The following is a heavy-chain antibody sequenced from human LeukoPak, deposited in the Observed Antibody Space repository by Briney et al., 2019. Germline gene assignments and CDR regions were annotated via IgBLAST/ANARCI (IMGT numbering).Heavy chain of an antibody. CDR3: ARDRLHYGEYEKTFDY. V-gene: IGHV3-21*06. Sequence: GGSLRLSCAASGFTFSTYNMNWVRQAPGKGLEWVSFISSSRSFIYYADSVKGRFTISRDNAKNSLFLQMNSLRAEDTAVYYCARDRLHYGEYEKTFDYWGQGTLVTVSS. J-gene: IGHJ4*02. CDR2: ISSSRSFI. D-gene: IGHD4-17*01. CDR1: GFTFSTYN.